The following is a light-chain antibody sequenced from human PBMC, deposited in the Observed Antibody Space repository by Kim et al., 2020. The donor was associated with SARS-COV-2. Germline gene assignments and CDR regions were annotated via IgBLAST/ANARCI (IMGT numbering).Light chain of an antibody. V-gene: IGLV3-19*01. CDR2: GKN. CDR3: NSRDSSGDHLRV. J-gene: IGLJ2*01. Sequence: SSELTQDPAVSVALGQTVGITCQGDSLRSYYASWYQQKPGQAPVLVIYGKNNRPSGIPDRFSGSSSGNTASLTITGAQAEDEADYYCNSRDSSGDHLRVFGGGTKLTVL. CDR1: SLRSYY.